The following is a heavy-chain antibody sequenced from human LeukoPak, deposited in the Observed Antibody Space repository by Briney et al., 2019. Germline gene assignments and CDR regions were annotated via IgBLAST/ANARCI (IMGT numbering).Heavy chain of an antibody. CDR2: IKQDGTEE. CDR3: ARDPCHGALDY. CDR1: GFTFSSSW. Sequence: PGGSLRLSCVASGFTFSSSWMSWVRRAPGKGLEWVANIKQDGTEEYYVDSVRGRFSISKDNAKNSLYLQMNSLRAEDTAVYYCARDPCHGALDYWGQGALVTVPS. D-gene: IGHD2-2*01. J-gene: IGHJ4*02. V-gene: IGHV3-7*03.